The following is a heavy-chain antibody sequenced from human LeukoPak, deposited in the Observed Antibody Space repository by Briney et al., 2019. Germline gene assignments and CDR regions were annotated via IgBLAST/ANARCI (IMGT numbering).Heavy chain of an antibody. V-gene: IGHV3-33*01. CDR2: RWYDGSNE. D-gene: IGHD1-26*01. Sequence: PGGSLRLSCAASGITFRNYGFHWVRQAPPKGLEWVAIRWYDGSNEYYADSVKGRFTISRDNSKNTLYLQMNSLRAEDTAVYYCATSRGSYYMDVWGKGTTVTVSS. CDR3: ATSRGSYYMDV. CDR1: GITFRNYG. J-gene: IGHJ6*03.